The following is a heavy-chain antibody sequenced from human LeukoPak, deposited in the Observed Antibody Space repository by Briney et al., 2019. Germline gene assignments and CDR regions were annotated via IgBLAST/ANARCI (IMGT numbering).Heavy chain of an antibody. CDR2: INHSGST. Sequence: KSSETLSLTCAVYGGSFSGYYWSWIRQPPGKGLEWIGEINHSGSTNYNPSLKSRVTISVDTSKNQFSLKLSSVTAADTAVYYCARGLKWLVQGTNFDYWGQGTLVTVSS. D-gene: IGHD6-19*01. CDR3: ARGLKWLVQGTNFDY. V-gene: IGHV4-34*01. J-gene: IGHJ4*02. CDR1: GGSFSGYY.